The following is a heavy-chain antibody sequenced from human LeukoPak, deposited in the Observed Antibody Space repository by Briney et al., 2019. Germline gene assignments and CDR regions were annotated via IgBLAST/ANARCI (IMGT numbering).Heavy chain of an antibody. CDR3: ARDSSRYGDYPFDY. J-gene: IGHJ4*02. CDR1: GFTFSDYN. V-gene: IGHV3-21*01. D-gene: IGHD4-17*01. CDR2: ISSSSSYI. Sequence: PGGSLRLSCAASGFTFSDYNMKWVRQAPGKGLEWVSSISSSSSYIYYADSVEGRFTISRDNAKNSLYLQMNSLRAEDTAVYYCARDSSRYGDYPFDYWGQGTLVTVSS.